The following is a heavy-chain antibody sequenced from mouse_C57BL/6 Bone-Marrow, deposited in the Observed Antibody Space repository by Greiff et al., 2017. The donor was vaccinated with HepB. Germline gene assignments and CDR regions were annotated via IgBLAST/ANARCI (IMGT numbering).Heavy chain of an antibody. CDR1: GYTFTDYN. J-gene: IGHJ2*01. D-gene: IGHD2-5*01. CDR2: INPNNGGT. Sequence: EVQLQQSGPELVKPGASVKMSCKASGYTFTDYNMHWVKQSHGKSLEWIGYINPNNGGTSYNQKFKGKATLTVNKSSSTAYMELRSLTSEDSAVYYCGPYYSKGYFDYWGQGTTLTVSS. CDR3: GPYYSKGYFDY. V-gene: IGHV1-22*01.